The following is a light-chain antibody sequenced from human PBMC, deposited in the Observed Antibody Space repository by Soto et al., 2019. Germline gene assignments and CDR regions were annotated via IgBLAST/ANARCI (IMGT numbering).Light chain of an antibody. CDR1: QSINSNY. Sequence: EIVLTQSPGTLSLSPGERATLSCRASQSINSNYLAWYQQTPGQAPRLLIYDASSRAAGIPHRFSGSGSGTDLTLTISRLEPEDFGVYYCQQYGGSPRTFCQGTKVQIK. CDR2: DAS. J-gene: IGKJ1*01. CDR3: QQYGGSPRT. V-gene: IGKV3-20*01.